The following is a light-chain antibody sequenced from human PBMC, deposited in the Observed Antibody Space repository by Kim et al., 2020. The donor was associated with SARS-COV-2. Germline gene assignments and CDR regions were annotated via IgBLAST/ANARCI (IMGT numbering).Light chain of an antibody. CDR3: QAWDSSTQV. CDR1: KLGHRF. CDR2: QNT. Sequence: SYELTQPPSLSVSPGQTASITCSGDKLGHRFVSWYQQKPGQSPVMVIYQNTKRPSGIPERFSGSNSGNTATLTISGTQAMDEADYYCQAWDSSTQVFGSG. J-gene: IGLJ1*01. V-gene: IGLV3-1*01.